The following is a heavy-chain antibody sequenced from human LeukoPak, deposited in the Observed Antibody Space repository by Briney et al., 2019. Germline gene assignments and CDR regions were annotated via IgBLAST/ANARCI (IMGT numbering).Heavy chain of an antibody. D-gene: IGHD1-1*01. Sequence: SVKVSCKASGYTFTSYDINWVRQAPGQGLEWMGGIIPIFGRADYAQKFQDIVTITTDQFTSTVYMELSSLRSEDTAVYYCARGETILNWFDPWGQGTLVTVSS. V-gene: IGHV1-69*05. CDR2: IIPIFGRA. CDR3: ARGETILNWFDP. J-gene: IGHJ5*02. CDR1: GYTFTSYD.